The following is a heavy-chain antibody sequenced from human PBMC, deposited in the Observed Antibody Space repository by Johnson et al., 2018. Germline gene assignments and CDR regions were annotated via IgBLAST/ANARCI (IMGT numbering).Heavy chain of an antibody. D-gene: IGHD1-1*01. CDR2: INPSGST. V-gene: IGHV4-34*01. CDR3: ARGRRYPGAFDI. CDR1: GGSFSGYS. Sequence: QVQLQQWGAGLLKPSETLSLTCAVYGGSFSGYSWSWIRQPPGKGLEWIGEINPSGSTNHNTSLKSRVTISVDTSKNHFPLRVSSVTAEDTAVYYWARGRRYPGAFDIWGQGTMVTVSS. J-gene: IGHJ3*02.